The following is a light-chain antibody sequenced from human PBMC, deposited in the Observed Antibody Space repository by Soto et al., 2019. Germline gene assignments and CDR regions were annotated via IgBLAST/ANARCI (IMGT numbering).Light chain of an antibody. CDR2: GAS. Sequence: EIVLTQSPGTLSLSPGERATLSCRASQSVSSSYLAWYQQKHGQAPRLLIYGASSRATGIPDRFSGSGSGTDFTLTISRLEPEDFAVYSCQQYGSSPYTFGQVTKLEMK. J-gene: IGKJ2*01. CDR1: QSVSSSY. V-gene: IGKV3-20*01. CDR3: QQYGSSPYT.